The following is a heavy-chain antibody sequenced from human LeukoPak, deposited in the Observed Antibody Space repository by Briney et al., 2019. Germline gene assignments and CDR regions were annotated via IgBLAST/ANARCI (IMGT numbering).Heavy chain of an antibody. V-gene: IGHV1-69*13. D-gene: IGHD5-24*01. J-gene: IGHJ6*02. Sequence: ASVKVSCKASGGTFSSYAISWVRQAPGQGLEWMGGIIPIFDTANYAQKFQGRVTITADESTSTAYMELSSLRSEDTAVYYCARVPLTRHGYNYDYYYYSGMDVWGQGTTVTVPS. CDR3: ARVPLTRHGYNYDYYYYSGMDV. CDR2: IIPIFDTA. CDR1: GGTFSSYA.